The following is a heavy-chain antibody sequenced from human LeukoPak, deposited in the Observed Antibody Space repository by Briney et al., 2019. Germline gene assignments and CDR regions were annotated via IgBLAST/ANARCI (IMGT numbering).Heavy chain of an antibody. CDR1: GFTFSSYW. V-gene: IGHV3-15*01. CDR2: IKSEVDGATR. D-gene: IGHD3-16*02. CDR3: TTDIPFTSGGAIAY. J-gene: IGHJ4*02. Sequence: GGSLTLSCAASGFTFSSYWMTWVRQAPGKGLEWVGRIKSEVDGATRDYAAPVGGRFTLSRDDSRNTLYLQMNSLKTEDTAFYYCTTDIPFTSGGAIAYWGQGTLVTVSS.